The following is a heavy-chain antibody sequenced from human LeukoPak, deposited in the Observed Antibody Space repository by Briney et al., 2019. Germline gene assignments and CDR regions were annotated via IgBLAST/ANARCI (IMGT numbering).Heavy chain of an antibody. V-gene: IGHV4-4*02. Sequence: PSETLSLTCAVSGGSISSSNWWSWVRQPPGKGLEWIGEIYHSGSTNYNPSLKSRVTISVDKSKNQFSLKLSSVTAADTAVYYCAVAVAGMGNGMDVWGQGTTVTVSS. CDR1: GGSISSSNW. CDR2: IYHSGST. CDR3: AVAVAGMGNGMDV. J-gene: IGHJ6*02. D-gene: IGHD6-19*01.